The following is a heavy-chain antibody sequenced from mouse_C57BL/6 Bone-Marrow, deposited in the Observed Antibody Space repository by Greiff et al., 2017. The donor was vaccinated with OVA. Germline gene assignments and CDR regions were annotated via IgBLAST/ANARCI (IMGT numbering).Heavy chain of an antibody. CDR1: GYTFTSYW. CDR2: IHPNSGST. V-gene: IGHV1-64*01. CDR3: ARRGTWSFDY. D-gene: IGHD2-14*01. Sequence: VQLQQPGAELVKPGASVKLSCKASGYTFTSYWMHWVKQRLGQGLEWIGMIHPNSGSTNYNEKFKNKATLTVDKSSSTAYMQLSSLTSEDSAVYYCARRGTWSFDYWGQGTTLTVSS. J-gene: IGHJ2*01.